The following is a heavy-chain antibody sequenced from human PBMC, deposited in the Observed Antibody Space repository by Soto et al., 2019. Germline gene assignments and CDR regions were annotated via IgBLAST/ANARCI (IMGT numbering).Heavy chain of an antibody. CDR1: GFTFSSYG. D-gene: IGHD6-19*01. J-gene: IGHJ1*01. V-gene: IGHV3-30*18. CDR3: AKGVRVSGWYAEYFQH. Sequence: QVQLVESVGGVVQPGRSLRLSCAASGFTFSSYGMHWVRQAPGKGLEWVAVISYDGSNKYYADSVKGRFTISRDNSKNTLYLQMNSPRAEDTAVYYCAKGVRVSGWYAEYFQHWGQGTLVTVSS. CDR2: ISYDGSNK.